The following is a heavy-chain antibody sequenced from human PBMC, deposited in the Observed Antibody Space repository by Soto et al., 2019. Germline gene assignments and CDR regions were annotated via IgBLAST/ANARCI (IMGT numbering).Heavy chain of an antibody. CDR2: IYYSGST. CDR3: ARVWGGAFDI. V-gene: IGHV4-59*01. J-gene: IGHJ3*02. D-gene: IGHD3-10*01. CDR1: GGYIRSYD. Sequence: SETLSLTCTVSGGYIRSYDWSWIRQPPGKGLEWIGYIYYSGSTNYNPSLKSRVTISVDTSKNQFSLKLSSVTAADTAVYYCARVWGGAFDIWGQGTMVTVSS.